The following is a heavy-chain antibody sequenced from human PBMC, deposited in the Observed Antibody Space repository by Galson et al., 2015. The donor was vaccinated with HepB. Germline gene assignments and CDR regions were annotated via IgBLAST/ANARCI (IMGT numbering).Heavy chain of an antibody. V-gene: IGHV3-33*08. D-gene: IGHD3-22*01. CDR2: IWYNGSNK. CDR1: GFTFSSYG. J-gene: IGHJ4*02. Sequence: SLRLSCAASGFTFSSYGMHWVRQAPGKGLEWVAVIWYNGSNKYYADSVKGRFTISRDNSKNTLYLQMNSLRAEDTAVYYCARAMNYYDSSGPKDYWGQGTLVTVSS. CDR3: ARAMNYYDSSGPKDY.